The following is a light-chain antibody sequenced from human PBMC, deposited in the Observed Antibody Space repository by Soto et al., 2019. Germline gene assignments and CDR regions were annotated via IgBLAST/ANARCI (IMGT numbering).Light chain of an antibody. CDR1: QGISSC. J-gene: IGKJ2*01. Sequence: VIWMTQSPSLLSASTGDRVTISCRMSQGISSCLAWYQQRPGKAPDLLIYAASTLQSGVPSRFSGSGSGTDFTLTINRLEPEDFAVYYCQQYGSSLYTFGQGTKVDIK. V-gene: IGKV1D-8*03. CDR2: AAS. CDR3: QQYGSSLYT.